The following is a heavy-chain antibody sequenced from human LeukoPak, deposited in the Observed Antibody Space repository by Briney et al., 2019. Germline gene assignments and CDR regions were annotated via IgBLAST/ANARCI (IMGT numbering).Heavy chain of an antibody. Sequence: PSETLSLTYAVYGGSFSGYYWSWIRQPPGKGLEWIGEINHSGSTNYNPSLKSRVTISVDTSKNQFSLKLSSVTAADTAVYYCARPATRMVRGYYYYMDVWGKGTTVTVSS. V-gene: IGHV4-34*01. CDR2: INHSGST. J-gene: IGHJ6*03. D-gene: IGHD3-10*01. CDR3: ARPATRMVRGYYYYMDV. CDR1: GGSFSGYY.